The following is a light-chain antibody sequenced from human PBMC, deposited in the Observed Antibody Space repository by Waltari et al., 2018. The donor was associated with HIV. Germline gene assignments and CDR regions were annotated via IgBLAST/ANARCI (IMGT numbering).Light chain of an antibody. CDR1: TRDVGGSNY. Sequence: QSALTQPRSVSGSLGQSVPLSCTVITRDVGGSNYVSWYQHHPGKAPKLLIFDVTKRPSGVPVRFSGSKSGDTASLTISGLQSDDEADYYCCSYAGSYDFDVVFGGGTNLTVL. CDR2: DVT. V-gene: IGLV2-11*01. CDR3: CSYAGSYDFDVV. J-gene: IGLJ2*01.